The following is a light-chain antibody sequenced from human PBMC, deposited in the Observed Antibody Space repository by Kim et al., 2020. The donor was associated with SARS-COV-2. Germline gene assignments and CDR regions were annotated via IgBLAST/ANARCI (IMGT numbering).Light chain of an antibody. CDR2: QDS. J-gene: IGLJ1*01. V-gene: IGLV3-1*01. CDR1: KLGDKY. Sequence: SVSPGQTASITCSGDKLGDKYACWYQQKPGQSPVLVIYQDSKRHSGIPERFSGSNSGNTATLTLSGTQAMDEADYYCQAWDSSTAVFGTGTKVTVL. CDR3: QAWDSSTAV.